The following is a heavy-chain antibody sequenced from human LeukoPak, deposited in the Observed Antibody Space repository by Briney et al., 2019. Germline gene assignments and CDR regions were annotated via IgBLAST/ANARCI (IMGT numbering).Heavy chain of an antibody. CDR3: AKGFNYFDY. J-gene: IGHJ4*02. CDR1: GGSISSGDYY. D-gene: IGHD3-10*01. CDR2: IHYSGST. Sequence: SETLSLTCTVSGGSISSGDYYWNWIRQHPGKGLEWIGYIHYSGSTYYNPSLKSRVTISVDTSKNQFSLKLSSVTAADTAVYYCAKGFNYFDYWGQGTLVTVSS. V-gene: IGHV4-31*03.